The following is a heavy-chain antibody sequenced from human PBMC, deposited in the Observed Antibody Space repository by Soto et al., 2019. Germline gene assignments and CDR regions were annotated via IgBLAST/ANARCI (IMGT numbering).Heavy chain of an antibody. CDR1: GYTFTSYA. J-gene: IGHJ6*02. Sequence: ASVKVSCKASGYTFTSYAMHWVRQAPGQRLEWMGWINAGNGNTKYSQKFQGRVTITRDTSASTAYMELSSLRSEDTAVYYCARGGVLRFLEWLGSPSDSGSDAWGQGTTVTVSS. V-gene: IGHV1-3*01. CDR2: INAGNGNT. D-gene: IGHD3-3*01. CDR3: ARGGVLRFLEWLGSPSDSGSDA.